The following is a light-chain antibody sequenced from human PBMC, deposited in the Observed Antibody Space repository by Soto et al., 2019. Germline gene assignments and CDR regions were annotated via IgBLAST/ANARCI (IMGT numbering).Light chain of an antibody. CDR3: QQSYSIPYT. CDR2: AAS. Sequence: DIHMTQSPSSLSASVGDRVSITCRANQTIRNFLQWYQQKPGKVPKFLIYAASSLVDGVPSRFSGSGSGADFTLTISSLQPEDFAAYYCQQSYSIPYTFGQGTKLDIK. CDR1: QTIRNF. J-gene: IGKJ2*01. V-gene: IGKV1-39*01.